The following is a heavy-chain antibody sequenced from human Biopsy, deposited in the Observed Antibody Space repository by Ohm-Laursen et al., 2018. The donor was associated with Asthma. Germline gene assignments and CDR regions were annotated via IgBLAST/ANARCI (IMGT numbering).Heavy chain of an antibody. V-gene: IGHV1-2*04. CDR2: INPNSGGT. CDR3: AREVLWFGESTNPGSMDV. CDR1: GYTFTGYY. Sequence: ASVKVSCKASGYTFTGYYMHWVRQAPGQGLEWMGWINPNSGGTNYAQKFQGWVTMTRDTSISTAYMELSRLRSDDTAVYYCAREVLWFGESTNPGSMDVWGQGTTVTVSS. D-gene: IGHD3-10*01. J-gene: IGHJ6*02.